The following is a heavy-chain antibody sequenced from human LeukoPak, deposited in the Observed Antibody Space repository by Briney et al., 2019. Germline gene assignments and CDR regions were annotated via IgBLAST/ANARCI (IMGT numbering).Heavy chain of an antibody. Sequence: SETLSLTCTVSGGSISSYYWSWIRQPPGKGLEWIGEINHSGSTNYNPSLKSRVTISVDTSKNQFSLKLSSVTAADTAVYYCASTYERSLDYWGQGTLVTVSS. V-gene: IGHV4-34*01. CDR2: INHSGST. D-gene: IGHD3-16*01. CDR1: GGSISSYY. J-gene: IGHJ4*02. CDR3: ASTYERSLDY.